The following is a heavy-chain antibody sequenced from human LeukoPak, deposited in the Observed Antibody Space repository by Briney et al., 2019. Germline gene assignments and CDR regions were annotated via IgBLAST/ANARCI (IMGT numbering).Heavy chain of an antibody. D-gene: IGHD5-12*01. CDR2: INSDGSST. CDR1: GFTFSNFW. V-gene: IGHV3-74*01. CDR3: ARGRSGHYFDY. Sequence: GGSLRLSCAASGFTFSNFWMHWVRQAPGKGLVWVSRINSDGSSTSYADSVKGRVTISRDNAKKTLYLQMNSLRAEDTAVYYCARGRSGHYFDYWGQGTLVTVSP. J-gene: IGHJ4*02.